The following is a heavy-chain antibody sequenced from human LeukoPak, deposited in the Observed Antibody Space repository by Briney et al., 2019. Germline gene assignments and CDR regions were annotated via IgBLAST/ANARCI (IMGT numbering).Heavy chain of an antibody. V-gene: IGHV3-49*04. J-gene: IGHJ5*02. Sequence: PGRSLRLSCTASGFTFGDYTMSWVRQAPGKGLEWVGFIRSKAYGGTTEYAASVKGRFTISRDDSKSIAYLQMNSLKTEDTAVYYCTRVGSGYDWKGGNWFDPWGQGTLVTVSS. CDR3: TRVGSGYDWKGGNWFDP. D-gene: IGHD5-12*01. CDR2: IRSKAYGGTT. CDR1: GFTFGDYT.